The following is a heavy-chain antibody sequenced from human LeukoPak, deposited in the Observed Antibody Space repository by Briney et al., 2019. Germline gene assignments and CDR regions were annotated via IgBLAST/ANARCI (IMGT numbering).Heavy chain of an antibody. J-gene: IGHJ5*02. Sequence: GASVKVSCKASGYTFTGYYMHWVRQAPGQGLEWMVRINPNSGGTNYAQKFQGRVTMTRDTSISTAYMELSRLRSDDTAVYYCARTVELNYDSSGYYANWFDPWGQGTLVTVSS. D-gene: IGHD3-22*01. CDR3: ARTVELNYDSSGYYANWFDP. CDR2: INPNSGGT. V-gene: IGHV1-2*06. CDR1: GYTFTGYY.